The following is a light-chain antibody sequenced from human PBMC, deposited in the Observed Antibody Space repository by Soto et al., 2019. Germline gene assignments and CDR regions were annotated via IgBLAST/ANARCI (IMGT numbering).Light chain of an antibody. CDR1: SSNIGSNY. V-gene: IGLV1-51*01. J-gene: IGLJ2*01. CDR3: GTWDNSLSAV. Sequence: QSVLTHPPSVSAAPGQKVTISCSGSSSNIGSNYISWYQQLPGTAPKLLIYDNGKRPSGIPDRFSGSQSGTSATLGITGLQTGDEADYYCGTWDNSLSAVFGGVTKLTVL. CDR2: DNG.